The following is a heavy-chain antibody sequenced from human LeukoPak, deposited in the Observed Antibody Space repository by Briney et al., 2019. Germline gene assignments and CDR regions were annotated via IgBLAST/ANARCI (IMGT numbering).Heavy chain of an antibody. D-gene: IGHD5-12*01. Sequence: PGGSLRLSCAASGFTFSSYSFNWVRQAPGKGLEWVASITSTSTYIYYADSVQGRFAVSRDNAKNSLYLQMNSRRAEDTAVFYCVRRGPNNSGLDYWGQGTLVTVSS. CDR3: VRRGPNNSGLDY. J-gene: IGHJ4*02. V-gene: IGHV3-21*01. CDR2: ITSTSTYI. CDR1: GFTFSSYS.